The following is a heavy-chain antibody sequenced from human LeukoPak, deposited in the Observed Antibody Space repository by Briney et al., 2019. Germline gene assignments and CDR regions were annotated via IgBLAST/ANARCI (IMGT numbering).Heavy chain of an antibody. CDR3: ARNASDSGTSYFDY. J-gene: IGHJ4*02. CDR2: IYYSGRT. D-gene: IGHD1-26*01. CDR1: GGSISSGTYY. Sequence: SETLSLTCTVSGGSISSGTYYWGWIRQPPGKGLEWIGSIYYSGRTSYNPSLKSRGTISVDTSKNQFSLKLDSVAAADTAVYYCARNASDSGTSYFDYWGQGTLVTVSS. V-gene: IGHV4-39*01.